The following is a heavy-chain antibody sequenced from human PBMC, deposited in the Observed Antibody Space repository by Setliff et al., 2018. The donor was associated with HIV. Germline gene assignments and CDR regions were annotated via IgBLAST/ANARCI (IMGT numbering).Heavy chain of an antibody. Sequence: PGGSLRLSCAASGFTFSSYAMSWVRQTPEKGLEWVSIITSGGSTYYADSAKGRFIISRDNSKNTLYLQMNSLRAQDTAIYYCAKDDSNYRQHGMDVWGQGTTVTVSS. D-gene: IGHD4-4*01. J-gene: IGHJ6*02. CDR1: GFTFSSYA. V-gene: IGHV3-23*01. CDR2: ITSGGST. CDR3: AKDDSNYRQHGMDV.